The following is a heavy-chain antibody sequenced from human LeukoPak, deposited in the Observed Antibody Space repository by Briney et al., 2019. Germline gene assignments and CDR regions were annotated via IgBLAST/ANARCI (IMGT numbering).Heavy chain of an antibody. CDR3: ARGGEGGGDSFCDY. CDR2: INSDGSST. CDR1: AFTFSSYP. J-gene: IGHJ4*02. Sequence: GGSLRLSCAASAFTFSSYPMHWVRQAPGKGLVWVSRINSDGSSTNYADSVKGRFTISRDNAKNTLYLQMNSLRAEDTDVYYCARGGEGGGDSFCDYWGQGTLVTVSS. V-gene: IGHV3-74*01. D-gene: IGHD2-21*02.